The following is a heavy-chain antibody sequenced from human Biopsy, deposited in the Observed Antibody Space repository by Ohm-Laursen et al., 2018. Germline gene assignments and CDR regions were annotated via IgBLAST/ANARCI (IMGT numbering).Heavy chain of an antibody. D-gene: IGHD3-16*01. CDR2: IIPMLDVA. CDR3: AVYGGTEPEGD. J-gene: IGHJ4*02. CDR1: EGTLSNYG. V-gene: IGHV1-69*04. Sequence: SVKVSCKSPEGTLSNYGVNWVRQAPGQGLEWMGKIIPMLDVANYAQKFQGRVTITADKLTSTAYMELASLRSEDTAVYYCAVYGGTEPEGDWGQGTLVTVSS.